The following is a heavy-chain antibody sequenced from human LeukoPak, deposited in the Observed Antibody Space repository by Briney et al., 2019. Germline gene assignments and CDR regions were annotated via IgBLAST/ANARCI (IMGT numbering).Heavy chain of an antibody. V-gene: IGHV1-8*01. D-gene: IGHD3-9*01. CDR1: GYTFTSYD. J-gene: IGHJ4*02. CDR2: MNPNSGNT. CDR3: ARGRESYDILTGYYDY. Sequence: ASVKVSCKASGYTFTSYDINWVRQATGQGLEWMGWMNPNSGNTGYAQKFQGRVTMTRNTSISTAYMGLSSLRSEDTAVYYCARGRESYDILTGYYDYWGQGTLVTVSS.